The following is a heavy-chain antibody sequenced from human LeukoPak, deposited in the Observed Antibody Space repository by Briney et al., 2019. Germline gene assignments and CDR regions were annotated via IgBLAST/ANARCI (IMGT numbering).Heavy chain of an antibody. Sequence: GGSLRLSCAASGFTFSSYGMHWVRQAPGKGLEWVAVISYDGSNKYYADSVKGRFTISRDNSKNTLYLQMNCLRAEDTAVYYCAKHIATVTTKGDYWGQGTLVTVSS. CDR2: ISYDGSNK. V-gene: IGHV3-30*18. D-gene: IGHD4-11*01. J-gene: IGHJ4*02. CDR1: GFTFSSYG. CDR3: AKHIATVTTKGDY.